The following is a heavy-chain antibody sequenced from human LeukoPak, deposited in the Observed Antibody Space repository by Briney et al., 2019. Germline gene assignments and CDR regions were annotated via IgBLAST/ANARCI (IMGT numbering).Heavy chain of an antibody. CDR2: ISYDGSNK. CDR1: GFTFSSYT. CDR3: ARESLGGGDY. D-gene: IGHD3-10*01. V-gene: IGHV3-30-3*01. Sequence: GGSLRLSCADSGFTFSSYTFNWVRQAPGKGLEWVAVISYDGSNKYYADSVKGRFTISRDNSKNTLYLQMNSLRAEDTAVYYCARESLGGGDYWGQGTLVTVSS. J-gene: IGHJ4*02.